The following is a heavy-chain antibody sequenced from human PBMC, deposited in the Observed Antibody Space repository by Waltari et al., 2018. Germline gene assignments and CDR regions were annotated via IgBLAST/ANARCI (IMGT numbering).Heavy chain of an antibody. J-gene: IGHJ4*02. CDR2: VIPIFGTA. V-gene: IGHV1-69*01. CDR1: GGTFSSHA. D-gene: IGHD5-18*01. CDR3: ARANSYGYLYYFDY. Sequence: QVQLVQSGAEVKKPGSSVKVSCKASGGTFSSHAISWVRPAPGQGLEWMGGVIPIFGTANYAQKFQGRVTITADESTSTAYMELSSLRSEDTAVYYCARANSYGYLYYFDYWGQGTLVTVSS.